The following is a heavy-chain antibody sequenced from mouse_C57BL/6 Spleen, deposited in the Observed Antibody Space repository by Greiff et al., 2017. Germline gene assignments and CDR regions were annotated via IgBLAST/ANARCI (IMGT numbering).Heavy chain of an antibody. J-gene: IGHJ2*01. Sequence: QVQLQQPGAELVMPGASVKLSCKASGYTFTSYWMHWVKQRPGQGLEWIGEIDPSDSYTNYNQKFKGKSTLTVDKSSSTAYMQLSSLTSEDSAVYYCARSGGLGPYCDYWGQGTTLTVSS. D-gene: IGHD3-1*01. V-gene: IGHV1-69*01. CDR2: IDPSDSYT. CDR1: GYTFTSYW. CDR3: ARSGGLGPYCDY.